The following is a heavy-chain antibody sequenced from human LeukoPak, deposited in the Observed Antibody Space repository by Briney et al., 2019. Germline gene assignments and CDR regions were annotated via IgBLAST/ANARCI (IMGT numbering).Heavy chain of an antibody. CDR2: VYPSNSET. Sequence: GGSLKISCKGSGYGFTDYWIAWVRQMPGKGLEWMGIVYPSNSETRYSPSFQGQVTISADKSISTGYLQWSSLKASDTAMYFCARHRYSGSDTQGFDYWGQGTLVTVSS. CDR3: ARHRYSGSDTQGFDY. J-gene: IGHJ4*02. V-gene: IGHV5-51*01. CDR1: GYGFTDYW. D-gene: IGHD5-12*01.